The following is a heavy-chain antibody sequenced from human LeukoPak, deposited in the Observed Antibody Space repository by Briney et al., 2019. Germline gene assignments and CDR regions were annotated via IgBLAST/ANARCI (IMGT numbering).Heavy chain of an antibody. Sequence: SETLSLTCTVSGGSITNYYWSWIRQPAGKGLEWIGRIYTSGSTNYNPSLKSRVIMSVDTSKNQFSLKLSSVTAADTAVYYCAREFAIVPNWFDPWGQGTLVTVSS. CDR3: AREFAIVPNWFDP. V-gene: IGHV4-4*07. CDR2: IYTSGST. CDR1: GGSITNYY. J-gene: IGHJ5*02. D-gene: IGHD1-26*01.